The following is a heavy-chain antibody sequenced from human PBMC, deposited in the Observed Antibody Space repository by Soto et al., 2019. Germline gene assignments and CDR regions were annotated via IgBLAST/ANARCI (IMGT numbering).Heavy chain of an antibody. D-gene: IGHD3-10*01. V-gene: IGHV1-69*13. CDR3: ARVPITMVGGVYYYYYGMDV. CDR1: GGTFSGYP. CDR2: IIPIFGTA. Sequence: PVKISCKGVGGTFSGYPISCGRHAPGQGLEWMGGIIPIFGTANYAQKFQGRVTITADESTSTAYMELRSLRSEDTAVYYCARVPITMVGGVYYYYYGMDVRGQGPTLTVSS. J-gene: IGHJ6*02.